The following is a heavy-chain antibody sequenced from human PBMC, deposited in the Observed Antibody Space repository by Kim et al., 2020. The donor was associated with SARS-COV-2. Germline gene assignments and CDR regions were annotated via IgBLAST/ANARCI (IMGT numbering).Heavy chain of an antibody. Sequence: GGSLRLSCAASGFTFSSYAMSWVRQAPGKGLEWVSAISGSGGSTYYADSVKGRFTISRDNSKNTLYLQMNSLRAEDTAVYYCARNNVGGAKGWIVVVTAISSYFDYWGQGTLVTVSS. CDR2: ISGSGGST. D-gene: IGHD2-21*02. J-gene: IGHJ4*02. CDR1: GFTFSSYA. CDR3: ARNNVGGAKGWIVVVTAISSYFDY. V-gene: IGHV3-23*01.